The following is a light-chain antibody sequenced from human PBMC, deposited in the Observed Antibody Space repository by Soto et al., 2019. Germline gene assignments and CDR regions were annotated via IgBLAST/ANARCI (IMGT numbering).Light chain of an antibody. V-gene: IGKV3-11*01. CDR2: DAS. Sequence: EIVLTQSPATLSLSPGARATLSCRASQSVSSYLAWYQHKPGQAPRLLIFDASNRAIGIPARFSGGWSGTDFTLNISRLEPEDCAVYYCQQRSTWPLLSFGGGTRVEIK. J-gene: IGKJ4*01. CDR1: QSVSSY. CDR3: QQRSTWPLLS.